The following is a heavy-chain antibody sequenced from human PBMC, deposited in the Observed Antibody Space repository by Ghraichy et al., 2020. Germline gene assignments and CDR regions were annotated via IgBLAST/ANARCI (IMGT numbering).Heavy chain of an antibody. J-gene: IGHJ2*01. CDR2: ISDSTGST. D-gene: IGHD4-11*01. V-gene: IGHV3-23*01. CDR3: ARVVRNDYTVFHYWYFDL. Sequence: GGSLRLSCAASGFTFNIYAMTWVRQAPGRGLEWVSTISDSTGSTYYANSVKGRFTISRDDSKNTLYLQMSSLRAEDTAEYYCARVVRNDYTVFHYWYFDLWGRGTLVTVSS. CDR1: GFTFNIYA.